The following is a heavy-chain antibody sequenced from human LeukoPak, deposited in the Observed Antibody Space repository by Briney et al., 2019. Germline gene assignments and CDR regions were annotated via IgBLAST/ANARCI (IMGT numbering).Heavy chain of an antibody. CDR1: GGTFSSYA. Sequence: SVEVSCKASGGTFSSYAISWVRQAPGQGLEWMGGIIPIFGTANYAQKFQGRVTITADESTSTAYMELSSLRSEDTAVYYCASATVTNYYYYYGMDVWGKGTTVTVSS. CDR2: IIPIFGTA. J-gene: IGHJ6*04. CDR3: ASATVTNYYYYYGMDV. D-gene: IGHD4-17*01. V-gene: IGHV1-69*13.